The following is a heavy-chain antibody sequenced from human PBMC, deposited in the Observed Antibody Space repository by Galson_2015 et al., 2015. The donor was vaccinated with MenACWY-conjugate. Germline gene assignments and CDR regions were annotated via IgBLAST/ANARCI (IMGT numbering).Heavy chain of an antibody. V-gene: IGHV3-21*01. J-gene: IGHJ5*02. CDR2: ISSTGSYI. D-gene: IGHD6-6*01. CDR3: AKGTTASRPNWFDP. Sequence: SLRLSCAASGFTFSNYNVNWVRQTPGKGLEWVSCISSTGSYIYYADSLKGRFTISRDNAKNSLYLQMNSLTSEDTAVYYCAKGTTASRPNWFDPWGQGTLVTVSS. CDR1: GFTFSNYN.